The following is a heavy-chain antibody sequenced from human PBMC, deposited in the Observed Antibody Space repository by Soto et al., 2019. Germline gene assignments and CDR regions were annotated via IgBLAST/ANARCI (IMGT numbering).Heavy chain of an antibody. CDR2: IYWDDDK. CDR3: EHRRVGDIWTGYYDE. D-gene: IGHD3-9*01. CDR1: GFSLSTSGVG. J-gene: IGHJ4*02. V-gene: IGHV2-5*02. Sequence: SGPTLVNPTQTLTLTCTFSGFSLSTSGVGVGWIRQPPGKALEWLALIYWDDDKRYSPSLKGRLTITKDTSKNQVVLTKTNMDPVDTATYYCEHRRVGDIWTGYYDEWGQGTLVTVSS.